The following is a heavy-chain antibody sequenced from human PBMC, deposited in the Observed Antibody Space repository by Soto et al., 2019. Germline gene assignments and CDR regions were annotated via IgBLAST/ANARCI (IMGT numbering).Heavy chain of an antibody. J-gene: IGHJ6*02. CDR1: GFTFSSYA. D-gene: IGHD3-10*01. CDR3: ARGMMGSGFGLDV. CDR2: ISYDGSNK. Sequence: QVQLVESGGGVVQPGRSLRLSCAASGFTFSSYAMHWVRQAPGKGLEWVAVISYDGSNKYYADSVKGRFTISRDNSKNTLYLQMNSLRAEDTAVYYCARGMMGSGFGLDVGGQGTTVTVSS. V-gene: IGHV3-30-3*01.